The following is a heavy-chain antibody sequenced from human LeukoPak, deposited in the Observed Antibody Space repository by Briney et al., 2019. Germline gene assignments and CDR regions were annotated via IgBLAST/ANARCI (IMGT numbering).Heavy chain of an antibody. V-gene: IGHV1-69*13. CDR3: ARESYDSSGYYHVDY. CDR1: GGTFSSYA. J-gene: IGHJ4*02. CDR2: IIPIFGTA. Sequence: ASVKVSCKAPGGTFSSYAISWVRQAPGQGLEWMGGIIPIFGTANYAQKFQGRVTITADESTSTAYMELSSLRSEDTAVYYCARESYDSSGYYHVDYWGQGTLVTVSS. D-gene: IGHD3-22*01.